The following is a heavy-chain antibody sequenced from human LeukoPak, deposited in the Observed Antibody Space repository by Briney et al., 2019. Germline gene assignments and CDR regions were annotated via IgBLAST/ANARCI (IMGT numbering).Heavy chain of an antibody. CDR1: GFTFSSYG. D-gene: IGHD1-1*01. Sequence: GGSLRLSCAASGFTFSSYGMHWVRRAPGKGLEWVAVISYDGSNKYYADSVKGRFTISRDNSKNTLYLQMNSLRAEDTAVYYRANTPQLWTQFDYWGQGTLVTVSS. CDR3: ANTPQLWTQFDY. V-gene: IGHV3-30*18. J-gene: IGHJ4*02. CDR2: ISYDGSNK.